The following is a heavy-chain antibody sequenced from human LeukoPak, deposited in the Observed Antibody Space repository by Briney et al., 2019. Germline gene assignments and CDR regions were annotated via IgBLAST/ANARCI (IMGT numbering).Heavy chain of an antibody. CDR2: INHSGST. CDR1: GGSFSGYY. D-gene: IGHD3-9*01. Sequence: SETLSLTCAVYGGSFSGYYWSWIRQPPGKGLEWIGEINHSGSTNYNPSLKSRVTISVDTSKNQFSLKLRSVTAADTAVYYCARGPQTYYDILTGLSFWGQGTLVTVSS. V-gene: IGHV4-34*01. CDR3: ARGPQTYYDILTGLSF. J-gene: IGHJ4*02.